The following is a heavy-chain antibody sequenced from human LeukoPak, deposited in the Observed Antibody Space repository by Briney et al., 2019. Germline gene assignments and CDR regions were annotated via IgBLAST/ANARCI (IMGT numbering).Heavy chain of an antibody. D-gene: IGHD3-10*01. CDR1: GFTFSNYV. Sequence: GGSLRLSCAASGFTFSNYVMSWVRQAPGKGLEWVSGISGSGGNTYYADSVKGRFTISRDNAKNSLYLQMNSLRAEDTAVYYCARNYYGSGSPLYYFDYWGQGTLVTVSS. CDR3: ARNYYGSGSPLYYFDY. CDR2: ISGSGGNT. J-gene: IGHJ4*02. V-gene: IGHV3-23*01.